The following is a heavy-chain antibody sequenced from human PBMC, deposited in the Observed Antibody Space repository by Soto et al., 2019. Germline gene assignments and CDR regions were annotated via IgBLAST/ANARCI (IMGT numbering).Heavy chain of an antibody. J-gene: IGHJ5*02. D-gene: IGHD3-10*01. CDR1: GFTFSSYS. Sequence: EVQLVESGGGLVQPGGSLRLSCAASGFTFSSYSMNWVRQAPGKGLEWVSYISSSSSTIYYADSVKGRFTISRDNAKNSLYLQMISLRAEDTAVYYCARGGSLNWFDPWGQGTLVTVSS. CDR2: ISSSSSTI. V-gene: IGHV3-48*01. CDR3: ARGGSLNWFDP.